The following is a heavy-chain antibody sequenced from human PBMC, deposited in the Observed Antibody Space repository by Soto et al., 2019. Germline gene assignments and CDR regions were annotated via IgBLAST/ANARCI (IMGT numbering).Heavy chain of an antibody. V-gene: IGHV3-15*05. Sequence: GSLRLSCAASGFTFNNAWMFWVRQAPGKGLEWVGRIKGKTDGGTTDYAATVKGGFTISRDDSKNTVYLQMNSLKTEDTAVYYCTTRTFYYDSSGYYCAYWGQGTLVTVSS. CDR3: TTRTFYYDSSGYYCAY. J-gene: IGHJ4*02. D-gene: IGHD3-22*01. CDR2: IKGKTDGGTT. CDR1: GFTFNNAW.